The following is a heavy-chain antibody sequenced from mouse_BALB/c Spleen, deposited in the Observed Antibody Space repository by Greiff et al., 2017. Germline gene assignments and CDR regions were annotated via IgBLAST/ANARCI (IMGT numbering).Heavy chain of an antibody. CDR2: ISSGGSYT. D-gene: IGHD2-10*02. CDR1: GFTFSSYG. Sequence: DVHLVESGGDLVKPGGSLKLSCAASGFTFSSYGMSWVRQTPDKRLEWVATISSGGSYTYYPDSVKGRFTISRDNAKNTLYLQMSSLKSEDTAMYYCARHEGMVTTPWGQGTTLTVSS. J-gene: IGHJ2*01. CDR3: ARHEGMVTTP. V-gene: IGHV5-6*01.